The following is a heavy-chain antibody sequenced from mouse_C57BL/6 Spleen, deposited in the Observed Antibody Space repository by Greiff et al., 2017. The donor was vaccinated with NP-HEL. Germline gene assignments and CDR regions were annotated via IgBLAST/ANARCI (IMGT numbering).Heavy chain of an antibody. Sequence: VQLKESGAELVKPGASVKLSCKASGYTFTEYTIHWVKQRSGQGLEWIGWFYPGSGSIKYNEKFKDKATLTADKSSSTVYMEISRLTSEDSAVYFCARHEDEKARDGYPSYAMDYWGQGTSVTVSS. CDR1: GYTFTEYT. CDR2: FYPGSGSI. V-gene: IGHV1-62-2*01. J-gene: IGHJ4*01. D-gene: IGHD2-3*01. CDR3: ARHEDEKARDGYPSYAMDY.